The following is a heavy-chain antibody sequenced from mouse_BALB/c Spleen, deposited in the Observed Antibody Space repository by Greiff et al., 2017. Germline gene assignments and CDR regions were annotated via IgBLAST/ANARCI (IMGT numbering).Heavy chain of an antibody. CDR1: GFTFSDFY. V-gene: IGHV7-1*02. CDR3: ARDAYYGNYEGYFDV. CDR2: SRNKANDYTT. J-gene: IGHJ1*01. D-gene: IGHD2-1*01. Sequence: EVKLVESGGGLVQPGGSLRLSCATSGFTFSDFYMEWVRQPPGKRLEWIAASRNKANDYTTEYSASVKGRFIVSRDTSQSILYLQMNALRAEDTAIYYCARDAYYGNYEGYFDVWGAGTTVTVSS.